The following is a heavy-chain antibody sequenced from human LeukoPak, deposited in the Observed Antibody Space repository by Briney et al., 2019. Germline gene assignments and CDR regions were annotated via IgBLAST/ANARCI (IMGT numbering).Heavy chain of an antibody. V-gene: IGHV3-7*01. Sequence: PGGSLRLSCAASGLTFSSYWMSWVRQAPGKGLEWVANIKQDGSEKYYVDSVKGRFAISRDNAKNSLYLQMNSLRAEDTAVYYCATAPRGESPMYYYWGQGTLVTVSS. J-gene: IGHJ4*02. D-gene: IGHD3-10*02. CDR3: ATAPRGESPMYYY. CDR2: IKQDGSEK. CDR1: GLTFSSYW.